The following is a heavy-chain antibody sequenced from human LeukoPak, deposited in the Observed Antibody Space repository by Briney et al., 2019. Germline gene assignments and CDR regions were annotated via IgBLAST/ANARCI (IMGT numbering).Heavy chain of an antibody. J-gene: IGHJ4*02. D-gene: IGHD2-15*01. CDR2: ISYDGNNE. V-gene: IGHV3-30*04. Sequence: GRSLRLSCVASGFSFNNYAMHWVRQVPGKGLDWVAVISYDGNNEYYADSVKGRFTISRDNSKNTLYLQMNSLRAEDTAVYYCVSSRVVVAATFDYWGQGTLVTVSS. CDR3: VSSRVVVAATFDY. CDR1: GFSFNNYA.